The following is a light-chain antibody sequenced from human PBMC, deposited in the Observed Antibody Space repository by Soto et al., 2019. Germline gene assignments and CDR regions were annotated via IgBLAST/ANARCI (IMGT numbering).Light chain of an antibody. Sequence: EIVMTQSPATLSVSPGERATLSCRASQSVSSKLAWYEQKPGQAPRVLIHGASTRATGIPATFSGSGSGTEFTLTISSLQSEDFAVYYCQHYNDWPPTWTLGQGTKV. CDR2: GAS. CDR3: QHYNDWPPTWT. J-gene: IGKJ1*01. V-gene: IGKV3-15*01. CDR1: QSVSSK.